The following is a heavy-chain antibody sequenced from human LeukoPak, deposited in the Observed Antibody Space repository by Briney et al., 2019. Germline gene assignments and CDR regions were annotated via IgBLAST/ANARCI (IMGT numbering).Heavy chain of an antibody. CDR3: ARVSLEARPSPDYYGMDV. J-gene: IGHJ6*02. D-gene: IGHD3-3*01. CDR2: IIPIFGTA. Sequence: SVTVSCTASGGTFSSYAISWVRQAPGQGLEWMGGIIPIFGTANYAQKFQGRVTITADESTSTAYTELSSLRSEDTAVYYCARVSLEARPSPDYYGMDVWGQGTTVTVSS. CDR1: GGTFSSYA. V-gene: IGHV1-69*13.